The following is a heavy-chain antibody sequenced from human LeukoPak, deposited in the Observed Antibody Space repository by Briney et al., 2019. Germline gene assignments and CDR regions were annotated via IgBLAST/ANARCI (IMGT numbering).Heavy chain of an antibody. D-gene: IGHD4/OR15-4a*01. Sequence: ASVKVSCKASGYTFTDYYLHWVRQAPGQGLEWMAWINPNRGGSNYAQKFQGRVTMTRDTSISTAYMELNSLRADDTAVYYCARDTLGEGEDANYAVYYFDYWGQGTVVTVSS. CDR2: INPNRGGS. CDR3: ARDTLGEGEDANYAVYYFDY. J-gene: IGHJ4*02. CDR1: GYTFTDYY. V-gene: IGHV1-2*02.